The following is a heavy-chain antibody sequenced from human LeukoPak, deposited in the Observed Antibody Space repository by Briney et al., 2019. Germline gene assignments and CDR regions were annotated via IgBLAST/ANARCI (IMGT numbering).Heavy chain of an antibody. CDR2: ITSSSDYI. D-gene: IGHD6-6*01. Sequence: GGSLRLSCAASGFTVSSNYMSWVRQAPGKGLEWVSSITSSSDYIYYADSVKGRFTISRDNAKNSLFLQLSSLTADDTAVYYCAREYSSSSNYYGMDVWGQGTTVTVS. CDR1: GFTVSSNY. CDR3: AREYSSSSNYYGMDV. J-gene: IGHJ6*02. V-gene: IGHV3-21*01.